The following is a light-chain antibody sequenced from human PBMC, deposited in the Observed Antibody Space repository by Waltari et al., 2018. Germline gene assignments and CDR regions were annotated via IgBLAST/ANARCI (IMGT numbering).Light chain of an antibody. J-gene: IGLJ2*01. CDR3: SSYTGSSTVI. V-gene: IGLV2-14*03. CDR1: SGNIGTYKS. Sequence: QSALTQPASVSGSPGQSITISCTGSSGNIGTYKSVSWYQQHPGRTPRLIIYDVNMRPPGISDRFSGSKSGATASLTISGLQTEDEADYYCSSYTGSSTVIFGGGTRLTVL. CDR2: DVN.